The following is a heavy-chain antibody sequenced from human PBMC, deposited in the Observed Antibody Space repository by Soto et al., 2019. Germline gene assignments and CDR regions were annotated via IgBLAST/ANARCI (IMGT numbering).Heavy chain of an antibody. J-gene: IGHJ4*02. CDR2: IYYSGST. D-gene: IGHD4-17*01. Sequence: SETLSLTCTVSGGSVSSGSYYWSWIRQPPGKGLEWIGYIYYSGSTNYNPSLKSRVTISVDTSKNQFSLKLSSVTAADTAVYYCAREPSTVTTFDYWGQGTLVTVSS. V-gene: IGHV4-61*01. CDR3: AREPSTVTTFDY. CDR1: GGSVSSGSYY.